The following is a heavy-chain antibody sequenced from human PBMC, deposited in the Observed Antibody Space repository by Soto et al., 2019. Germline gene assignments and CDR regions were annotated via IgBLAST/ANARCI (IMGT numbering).Heavy chain of an antibody. CDR1: GYTFTSYD. CDR2: MNPNSGNT. Sequence: ASVKVSCKASGYTFTSYDINWVRQATGQGLEWMGWMNPNSGNTGYAQKFQGRVTMTRNTSISTAYMELSSLRSEDTAVYYCAKERATTTAFDYWGQGALVTASS. CDR3: AKERATTTAFDY. V-gene: IGHV1-8*01. D-gene: IGHD4-17*01. J-gene: IGHJ4*02.